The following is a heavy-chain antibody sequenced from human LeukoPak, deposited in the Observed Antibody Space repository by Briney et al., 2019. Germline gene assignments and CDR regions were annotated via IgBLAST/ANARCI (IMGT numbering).Heavy chain of an antibody. V-gene: IGHV3-21*01. CDR2: ISSSSSYI. CDR3: ARSDSSGWPYYFDY. D-gene: IGHD6-19*01. Sequence: PGGSLRLSCAASGFTFSSYSMNWVRQAPGKGLEWASSISSSSSYIYCADSVKGRFTISRDNAKNSLYLQMNSLRAEDTAVYYCARSDSSGWPYYFDYWGQGTLVTVSS. CDR1: GFTFSSYS. J-gene: IGHJ4*02.